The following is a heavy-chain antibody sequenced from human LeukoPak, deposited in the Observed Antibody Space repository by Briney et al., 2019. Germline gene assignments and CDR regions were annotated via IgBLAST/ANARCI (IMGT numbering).Heavy chain of an antibody. V-gene: IGHV3-9*01. CDR2: ISWNSGSI. CDR1: GFTFDDYA. CDR3: AKDARTIAAAGTYFDY. J-gene: IGHJ4*02. Sequence: GGSLRLSCAASGFTFDDYAMHWVRQAPGKGLEWVSGISWNSGSIGYADSVKGRFTISRDNAKNSLYLQMNSLRAEDTALYYCAKDARTIAAAGTYFDYWGQGTLVTISS. D-gene: IGHD6-13*01.